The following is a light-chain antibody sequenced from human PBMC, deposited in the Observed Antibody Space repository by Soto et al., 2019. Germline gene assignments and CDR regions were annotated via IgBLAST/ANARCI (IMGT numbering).Light chain of an antibody. CDR3: SSYTSSSTGV. V-gene: IGLV2-14*01. Sequence: QSALTQPASVSGSPGQSITISCTGTSSDVGGYNYVSWYQQHPGKAPKLMIYEVSNRPSGVSNRFSGSKSGNTASLTISGLQAGDEADYYCSSYTSSSTGVFGGGTQLTVL. J-gene: IGLJ3*02. CDR2: EVS. CDR1: SSDVGGYNY.